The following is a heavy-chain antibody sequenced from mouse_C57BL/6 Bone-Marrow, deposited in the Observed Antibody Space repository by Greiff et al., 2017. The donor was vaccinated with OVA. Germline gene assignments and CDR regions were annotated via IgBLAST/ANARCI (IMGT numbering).Heavy chain of an antibody. V-gene: IGHV6-3*01. D-gene: IGHD2-12*01. J-gene: IGHJ1*03. CDR2: IRLKSDNYAT. CDR1: GFTFSNYW. Sequence: EVKVEESGGGLVQPGGSMKLSCVASGFTFSNYWMNWVRQSPEKGLEWVAQIRLKSDNYATHYAESVKGRFTISRDDSKSSVYLQMNNLRAEDTGIYYCTVRVCYDVWYFDVWGTGTTVTVSS. CDR3: TVRVCYDVWYFDV.